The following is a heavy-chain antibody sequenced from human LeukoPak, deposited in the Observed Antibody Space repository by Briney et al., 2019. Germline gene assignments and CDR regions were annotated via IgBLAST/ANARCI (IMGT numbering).Heavy chain of an antibody. CDR3: ARLNFRGGEALHLVS. D-gene: IGHD3-16*01. CDR1: GGSLTNYY. V-gene: IGHV4-4*09. CDR2: IHSDGTT. Sequence: SETLSLTCSVSGGSLTNYYWGWIRQPPGKGLEFIGYIHSDGTTNYDSSLQSRVAISLDTSKIQFSLRLYSVTAADTALYFCARLNFRGGEALHLVSWGQGTLVTVSS. J-gene: IGHJ4*02.